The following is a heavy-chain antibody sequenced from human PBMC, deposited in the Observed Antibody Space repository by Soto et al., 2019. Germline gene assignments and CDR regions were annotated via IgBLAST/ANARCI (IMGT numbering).Heavy chain of an antibody. CDR2: INPNSGGT. CDR1: GYTFTGYY. Sequence: ASVKVSCQASGYTFTGYYMHWVRQAPGQGLEWMGWINPNSGGTNYAQKFQGRVTMTRDTSISTAYMELSRLRSDDTAVYYCARGRLAYDAFDIWGQGTMVTVSS. CDR3: ARGRLAYDAFDI. J-gene: IGHJ3*02. D-gene: IGHD3-3*02. V-gene: IGHV1-2*02.